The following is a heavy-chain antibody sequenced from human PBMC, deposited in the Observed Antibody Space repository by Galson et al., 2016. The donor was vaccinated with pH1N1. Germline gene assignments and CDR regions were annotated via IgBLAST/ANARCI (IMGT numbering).Heavy chain of an antibody. CDR1: GYTFTHYA. J-gene: IGHJ4*02. CDR2: INTNTGNP. V-gene: IGHV7-4-1*02. D-gene: IGHD3-9*01. CDR3: ASPRPLLRYFDWLLPGGLDY. Sequence: SCKDSGYTFTHYAVNWVRQAPGQGLEWMGWINTNTGNPTYAQGFTGRFVFSLDTSDSTTYLHISSLKAEDTAVYYCASPRPLLRYFDWLLPGGLDYWGQGTLVTVSS.